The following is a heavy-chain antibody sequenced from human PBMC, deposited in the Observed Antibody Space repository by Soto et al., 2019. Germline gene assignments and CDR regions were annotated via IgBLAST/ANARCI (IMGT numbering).Heavy chain of an antibody. J-gene: IGHJ6*02. CDR3: ARDLYGLDV. CDR1: GFSFSDYD. V-gene: IGHV3-11*01. Sequence: QVQLVESGGGLVKPGGSLRLSCAATGFSFSDYDMTWIRQAPGQGLEWLSYISRTDSSKYYAGSVKGRFTISVDSAKRSVYLQMKSLRAADTAVYYCARDLYGLDVWGQGTTVIVSS. CDR2: ISRTDSSK.